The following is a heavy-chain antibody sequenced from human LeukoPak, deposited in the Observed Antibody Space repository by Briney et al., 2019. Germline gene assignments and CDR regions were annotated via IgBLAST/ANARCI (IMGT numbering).Heavy chain of an antibody. V-gene: IGHV1-46*01. CDR1: GYTFTSYY. CDR2: INPSGGST. CDR3: ASGRTTPNESGTTGY. Sequence: ASVKVSCKASGYTFTSYYMHWVRQAPGQGLEWMGIINPSGGSTSYAQKFQGRVTMTRDTSASTVYMELSSLRSEDTAVYYCASGRTTPNESGTTGYWGQGTLVTVSS. J-gene: IGHJ4*02. D-gene: IGHD1-7*01.